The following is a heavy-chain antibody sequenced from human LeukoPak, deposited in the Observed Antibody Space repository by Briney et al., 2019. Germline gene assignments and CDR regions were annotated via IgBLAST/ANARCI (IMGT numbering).Heavy chain of an antibody. J-gene: IGHJ6*02. Sequence: PGGSLRLSCAASGFTFSSYWMHWVRQAPAKGLVWVSRINSDGSSTSYADSVKGRFTISRDNAKNTLYLQMNSLRAEDTAVYYCARELTYDSNYGMDVWGQGTTVTVSS. D-gene: IGHD3-22*01. CDR2: INSDGSST. V-gene: IGHV3-74*01. CDR3: ARELTYDSNYGMDV. CDR1: GFTFSSYW.